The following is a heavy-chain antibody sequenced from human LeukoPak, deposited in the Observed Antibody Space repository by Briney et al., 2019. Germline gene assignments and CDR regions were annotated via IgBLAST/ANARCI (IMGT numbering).Heavy chain of an antibody. CDR1: GYTFTSYG. CDR2: INTYKGNT. CDR3: ARGKRRLSGSYYSYFQH. Sequence: ASVKVSXKASGYTFTSYGISWVRQAPGQGLEWMGWINTYKGNTHYAQRLQGRVTMTTDTSTNTAYMELGSLRSDDTAVYYCARGKRRLSGSYYSYFQHWGQGTLVTVSS. V-gene: IGHV1-18*01. D-gene: IGHD1-26*01. J-gene: IGHJ1*01.